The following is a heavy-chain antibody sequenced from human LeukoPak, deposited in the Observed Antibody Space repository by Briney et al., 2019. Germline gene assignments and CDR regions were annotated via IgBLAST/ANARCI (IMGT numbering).Heavy chain of an antibody. CDR2: ICGGGENT. CDR3: AKPRAMTTGVGRYFDL. CDR1: GFTFTSYA. D-gene: IGHD1-1*01. Sequence: PGGSLRLSCAASGFTFTSYAMSWIRQAPGKGLEWVSAICGGGENTYYADSVKGRFTISRDNSKNTLYLQINSLRAEDTATYYCAKPRAMTTGVGRYFDLWGRGTLVTVSS. J-gene: IGHJ2*01. V-gene: IGHV3-23*01.